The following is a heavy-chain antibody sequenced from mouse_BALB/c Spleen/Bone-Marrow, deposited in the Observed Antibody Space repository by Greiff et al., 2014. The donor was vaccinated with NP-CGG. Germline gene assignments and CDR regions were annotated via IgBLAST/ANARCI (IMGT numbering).Heavy chain of an antibody. CDR3: ARDKGRVFFDY. CDR2: IRNKANGYTT. J-gene: IGHJ2*01. CDR1: GFTFTDYY. Sequence: EVQLVESGGALVQPGGSLRLSCATSGFTFTDYYMNWVRQPPGKALEWLGFIRNKANGYTTEYSASVKGRFTISTDNSQSILYLQMNTLRAEDSATYYCARDKGRVFFDYWGQGTTLTVSS. V-gene: IGHV7-3*02.